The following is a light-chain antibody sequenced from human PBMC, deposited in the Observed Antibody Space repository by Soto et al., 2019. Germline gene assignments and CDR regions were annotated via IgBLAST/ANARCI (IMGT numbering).Light chain of an antibody. V-gene: IGLV2-23*02. CDR1: SSDVGSYDL. J-gene: IGLJ1*01. Sequence: QSALTQPASVSGSPGQWITISCTGTSSDVGSYDLVSWYQHHPGKAPKLMIYEVSERPSGISNRFSGSKSGNTASLTISGLQAEDESDYYCCSYAGSSTWVFGSGTKLTVL. CDR2: EVS. CDR3: CSYAGSSTWV.